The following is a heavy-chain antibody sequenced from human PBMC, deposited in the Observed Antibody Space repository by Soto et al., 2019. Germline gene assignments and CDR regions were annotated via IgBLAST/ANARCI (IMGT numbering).Heavy chain of an antibody. CDR3: ARGDTRGWGTYFYYFMDV. V-gene: IGHV3-33*01. J-gene: IGHJ6*03. D-gene: IGHD6-19*01. CDR2: IWYDGSNK. CDR1: GFTFSSYG. Sequence: QVQLVESGGGVVQPGRSLRLSCAASGFTFSSYGIHWVRQAPGKGLEWVAVIWYDGSNKNYADPVKGRFTISKDNYRNTLLLQMNILSVEDTAVSYCARGDTRGWGTYFYYFMDVWGKGTTVTVSS.